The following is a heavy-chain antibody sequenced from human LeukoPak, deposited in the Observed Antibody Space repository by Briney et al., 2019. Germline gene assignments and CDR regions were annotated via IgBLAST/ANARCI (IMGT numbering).Heavy chain of an antibody. CDR1: GFTFSSYA. CDR2: ISSNGGST. D-gene: IGHD3-22*01. J-gene: IGHJ4*02. Sequence: PGGSLRLSCATSGFTFSSYAMAWVRQAPGEGLEYVSSISSNGGSTYYGNSVKGRFTISRDNSKNTLYLQMDTLTPEDMGVYYCARSLGYYDYWGQGTLVTVSS. V-gene: IGHV3-64*01. CDR3: ARSLGYYDY.